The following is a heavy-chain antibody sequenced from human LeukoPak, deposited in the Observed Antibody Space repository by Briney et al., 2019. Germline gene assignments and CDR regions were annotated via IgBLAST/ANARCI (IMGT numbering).Heavy chain of an antibody. V-gene: IGHV1-69*04. CDR1: GGTFSSYA. D-gene: IGHD4-11*01. Sequence: ASVKVSCKASGGTFSSYAISWVRQAPGQGLEWMGRIIPILGIANYAQKFQGRVTITADKSTSTAYMELSSLRSEDTAVYYCARGDYSNPGFDYWGQGTLVTVSS. CDR2: IIPILGIA. J-gene: IGHJ4*02. CDR3: ARGDYSNPGFDY.